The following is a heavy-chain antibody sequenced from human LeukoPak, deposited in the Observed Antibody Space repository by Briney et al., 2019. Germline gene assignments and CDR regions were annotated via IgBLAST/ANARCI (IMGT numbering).Heavy chain of an antibody. D-gene: IGHD2-2*01. CDR1: GFTFSDYY. CDR3: ASIVVVPARDAFDI. V-gene: IGHV3-11*04. CDR2: ISSSGSTI. Sequence: GGSLRLSCAASGFTFSDYYMSWIRQAPGKGLEWVSYISSSGSTIYYADSVKGRFTISRDNAKNSLYLQMNSLRAEDTAVYYCASIVVVPARDAFDIWGQGTMVTVSS. J-gene: IGHJ3*02.